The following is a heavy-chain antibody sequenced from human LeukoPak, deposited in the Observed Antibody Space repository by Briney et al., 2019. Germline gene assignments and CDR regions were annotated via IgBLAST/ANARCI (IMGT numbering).Heavy chain of an antibody. CDR2: IYSGGST. Sequence: GGSLRLSCAASGFTVSRNYMSWVRQAPGKGLEWVSVIYSGGSTYYADSVKGRFTISRDNSKNTLYLQMNSLRAEDTAVYYCAKVYSLMVRGVIEDYWGQGTLVTVSS. V-gene: IGHV3-53*01. J-gene: IGHJ4*02. D-gene: IGHD3-10*01. CDR1: GFTVSRNY. CDR3: AKVYSLMVRGVIEDY.